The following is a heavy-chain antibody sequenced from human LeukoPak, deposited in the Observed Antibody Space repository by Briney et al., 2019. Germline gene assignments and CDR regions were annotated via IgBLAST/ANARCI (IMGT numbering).Heavy chain of an antibody. CDR1: GTSFSSYY. CDR3: ARMTTGHDY. J-gene: IGHJ4*02. V-gene: IGHV4-34*01. CDR2: VNHSGYT. D-gene: IGHD4-17*01. Sequence: PSETLSLTCGVSGTSFSSYYRSWIRQPPGKGLEWIGEVNHSGYTNTNPSLKSRVTISVDTSNNQFSLRLSSVTAADTAVYFCARMTTGHDYWGQGTLVTVSS.